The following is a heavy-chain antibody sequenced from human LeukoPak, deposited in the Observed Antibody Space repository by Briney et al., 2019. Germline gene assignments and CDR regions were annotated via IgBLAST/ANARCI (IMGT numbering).Heavy chain of an antibody. CDR3: ARGGTFGEPFSRS. J-gene: IGHJ4*02. CDR1: GGSFSGFY. Sequence: PSETLSLTCAAYGGSFSGFYWSWIRQSPGKGLEWIGEINQSGVTNYSPSLKSRVTISADTSKNQFSLKVNSVTAADTAVCYCARGGTFGEPFSRSWGQGTLVTVSS. CDR2: INQSGVT. V-gene: IGHV4-34*01. D-gene: IGHD3-10*01.